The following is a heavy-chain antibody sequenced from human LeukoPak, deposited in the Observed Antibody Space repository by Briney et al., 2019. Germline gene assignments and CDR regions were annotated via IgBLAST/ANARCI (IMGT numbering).Heavy chain of an antibody. J-gene: IGHJ3*02. Sequence: GGSLRLSCAASGFTFSSYAMSWVRQAPGKGLEWVSAISGSGGSTYYADSVKGRFTISRDNSKNTLYLQMKSLRAEDTAVYYCAKDKRGSSGSYPHAPDAFDIWGQGTMVTVSS. CDR3: AKDKRGSSGSYPHAPDAFDI. V-gene: IGHV3-23*01. CDR2: ISGSGGST. CDR1: GFTFSSYA. D-gene: IGHD1-26*01.